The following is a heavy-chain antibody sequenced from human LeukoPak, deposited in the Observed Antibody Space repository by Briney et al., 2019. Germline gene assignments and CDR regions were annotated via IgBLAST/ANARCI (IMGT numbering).Heavy chain of an antibody. CDR2: ISRDSGGI. CDR3: AKDVNTWVRGVTNYMDV. CDR1: GFTFANYA. D-gene: IGHD3-10*01. Sequence: PGRSLRLSYAASGFTFANYAMHWVRQIPGKGLEWVSGISRDSGGIAYADSVKGRFTISRDNAKRSLYLQMNSLRPEDTAFYYCAKDVNTWVRGVTNYMDVWGKGTTVTVSS. V-gene: IGHV3-9*01. J-gene: IGHJ6*03.